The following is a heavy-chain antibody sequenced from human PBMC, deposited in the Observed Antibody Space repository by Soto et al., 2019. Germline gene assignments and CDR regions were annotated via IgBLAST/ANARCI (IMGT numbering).Heavy chain of an antibody. CDR1: GFTFSTYW. CDR2: INSDGSTT. D-gene: IGHD2-15*01. J-gene: IGHJ4*02. V-gene: IGHV3-74*01. Sequence: GGSVRLSXAASGFTFSTYWMHWVRQAPGKGLVWVSRINSDGSTTNYADSVKGRFTISRDNAKNTLYLHMNSLRAEDTAVYYCARREGYCSGGTCYFDYWSQGTLVTVSS. CDR3: ARREGYCSGGTCYFDY.